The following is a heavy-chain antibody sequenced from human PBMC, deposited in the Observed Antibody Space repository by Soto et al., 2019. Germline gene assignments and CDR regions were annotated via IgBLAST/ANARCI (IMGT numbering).Heavy chain of an antibody. D-gene: IGHD3-22*01. J-gene: IGHJ5*02. CDR2: ISYDGSKT. CDR1: ESAFRTYG. V-gene: IGHV3-30*18. Sequence: GGSLRLSCAASESAFRTYGMHWVRQAPGKGLEWVAGISYDGSKTYYADSVKGRFTISRDNSKNTLFLQMNSLRPEDTAMYYCAKQKGGMVMEYIWFDPWGQGT. CDR3: AKQKGGMVMEYIWFDP.